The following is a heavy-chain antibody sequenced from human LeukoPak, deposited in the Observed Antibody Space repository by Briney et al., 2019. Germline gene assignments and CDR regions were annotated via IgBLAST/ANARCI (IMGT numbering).Heavy chain of an antibody. Sequence: ASVTVSFKASGYTFTRYDINWVRQATGQGREWMGWMNPNSGNTGYAQKFQGRVTMTRNTSISTAYMELSSLRSEDTAVYYCARVGGRSSWYYYYYYMDVWGKGTTVTVSS. J-gene: IGHJ6*03. D-gene: IGHD6-13*01. CDR3: ARVGGRSSWYYYYYYMDV. CDR1: GYTFTRYD. CDR2: MNPNSGNT. V-gene: IGHV1-8*01.